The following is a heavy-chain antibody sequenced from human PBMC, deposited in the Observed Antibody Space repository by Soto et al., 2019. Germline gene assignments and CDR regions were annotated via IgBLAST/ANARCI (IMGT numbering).Heavy chain of an antibody. D-gene: IGHD2-15*01. CDR2: ISYDGSNK. CDR3: ARDQCSGGSCYPPGPDY. Sequence: GGSLRLSCAASGFTFSSYAMHWVRQAPGKGLEWVEVISYDGSNKYYADSVKGRFTISRDNSKNTLYLQMNSLRAEDTAVYYCARDQCSGGSCYPPGPDYWGQGTLVTVSS. J-gene: IGHJ4*02. V-gene: IGHV3-30-3*01. CDR1: GFTFSSYA.